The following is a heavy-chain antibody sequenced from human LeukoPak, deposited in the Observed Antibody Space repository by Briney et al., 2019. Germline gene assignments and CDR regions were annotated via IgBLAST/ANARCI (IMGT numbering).Heavy chain of an antibody. J-gene: IGHJ4*02. D-gene: IGHD6-19*01. V-gene: IGHV3-30-3*01. Sequence: GGSLRLSCAASGFTFSSYAMHWVRQAPGKGLEWVAVISYDGSNKYYTDSVKGRFTISRDNSKNTLFLQMNSLRTEDTAVYYCARDPATYSSGRWGGFDYWGQGTLVTVSS. CDR3: ARDPATYSSGRWGGFDY. CDR1: GFTFSSYA. CDR2: ISYDGSNK.